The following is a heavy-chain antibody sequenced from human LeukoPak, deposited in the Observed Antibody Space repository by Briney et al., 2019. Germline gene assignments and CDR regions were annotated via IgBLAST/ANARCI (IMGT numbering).Heavy chain of an antibody. CDR2: INHSGST. D-gene: IGHD6-19*01. Sequence: SETLSLTCAVSGGSISSSNWWSWIRQPPGKGLEWIGEINHSGSTNYNPSLKSRVTISVDTSKNQFSLKLSSVTAAGTAVYYCARGYSSGWYVTSFDYWGQGTLVTVSS. J-gene: IGHJ4*02. CDR3: ARGYSSGWYVTSFDY. CDR1: GGSISSSNW. V-gene: IGHV4-4*02.